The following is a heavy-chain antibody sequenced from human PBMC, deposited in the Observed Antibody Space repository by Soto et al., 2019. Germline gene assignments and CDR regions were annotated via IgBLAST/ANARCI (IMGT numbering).Heavy chain of an antibody. CDR2: LNPNTGAT. J-gene: IGHJ4*02. D-gene: IGHD1-26*01. Sequence: VKVSCKASGYTFNAYYIHWVRQAPGQGLEWMGWLNPNTGATHYAQKFHGRVTMTSDTSINTAYMELSSLRSDDTAVYYCARDYNIRKPYSGSWPVDYWGQGTRVTVSS. CDR3: ARDYNIRKPYSGSWPVDY. CDR1: GYTFNAYY. V-gene: IGHV1-2*02.